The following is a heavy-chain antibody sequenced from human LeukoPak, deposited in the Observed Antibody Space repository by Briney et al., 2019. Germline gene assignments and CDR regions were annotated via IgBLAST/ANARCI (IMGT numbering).Heavy chain of an antibody. CDR3: ARDGTGYDSSGDYFGY. Sequence: GGSLRLSCAASGFTFSSYWMHWVRQAPGKGLVWVSRINTDGSSTNYADCVKGRFTISRDNAKNTLYLQMNSLRAEDTAVYYCARDGTGYDSSGDYFGYWGQGALVTVSS. J-gene: IGHJ4*02. D-gene: IGHD3-22*01. CDR1: GFTFSSYW. V-gene: IGHV3-74*01. CDR2: INTDGSST.